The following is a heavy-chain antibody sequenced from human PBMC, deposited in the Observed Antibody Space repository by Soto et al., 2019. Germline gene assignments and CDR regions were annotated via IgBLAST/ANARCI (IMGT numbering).Heavy chain of an antibody. CDR1: GFTFSDHN. Sequence: EVRLVESGGGFVQPGGSLRLSCEVSGFTFSDHNMDWVRQAPGKGLEWIGRSRSRANSYTTEYAASVKGRFSISRDESNNSLYLLMDGLIIEDTAVYYCTRGFFWSVDWGQGTLVTVSS. CDR3: TRGFFWSVD. J-gene: IGHJ4*02. CDR2: SRSRANSYTT. D-gene: IGHD3-3*01. V-gene: IGHV3-72*01.